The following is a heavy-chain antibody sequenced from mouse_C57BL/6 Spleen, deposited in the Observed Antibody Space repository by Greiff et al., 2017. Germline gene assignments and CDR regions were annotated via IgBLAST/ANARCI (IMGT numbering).Heavy chain of an antibody. CDR1: GFTFRSYG. CDR3: GRPDYSNSFDY. D-gene: IGHD2-5*01. Sequence: EVKLLASGGDLVKPGGSLKLSCAASGFTFRSYGLSLVRQTPDTRLEWVATISSGCSYTYYPDSVKGRFTISRDNAKNPLYLQMSSLKSEDTAMYYCGRPDYSNSFDYWGQGTTLTVSS. V-gene: IGHV5-6*02. J-gene: IGHJ2*01. CDR2: ISSGCSYT.